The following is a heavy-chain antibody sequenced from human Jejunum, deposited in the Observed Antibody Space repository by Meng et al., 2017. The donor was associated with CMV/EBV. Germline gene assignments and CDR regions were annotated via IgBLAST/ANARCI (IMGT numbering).Heavy chain of an antibody. J-gene: IGHJ4*02. CDR1: GGSISRDH. V-gene: IGHV4-59*01. Sequence: GGSISRDHWSWIRQPPGKGLEFIGYIYYRGNTNQNPSLKSRVTISADPSKNRISLQLTSVTAADTAVYYCARVSPDYGGNSYFDYWGQGILVTVSS. CDR3: ARVSPDYGGNSYFDY. D-gene: IGHD4-23*01. CDR2: IYYRGNT.